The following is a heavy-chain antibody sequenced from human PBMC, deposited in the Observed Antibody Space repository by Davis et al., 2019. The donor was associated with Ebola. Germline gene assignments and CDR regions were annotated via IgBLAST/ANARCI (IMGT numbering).Heavy chain of an antibody. D-gene: IGHD5-12*01. J-gene: IGHJ4*02. CDR3: ASSLVADH. Sequence: PGGSLRLSCAASGFTVSNNYMSWVRQAPGKGLEWISVIYSGGRTLYADSVKGRFIISRDNSKNTLYLRMNSLRAEDTAVYYCASSLVADHWGQGTLVTVSS. CDR1: GFTVSNNY. CDR2: IYSGGRT. V-gene: IGHV3-66*01.